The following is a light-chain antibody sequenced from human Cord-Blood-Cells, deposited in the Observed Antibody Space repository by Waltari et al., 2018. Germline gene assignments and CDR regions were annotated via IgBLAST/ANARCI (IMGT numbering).Light chain of an antibody. J-gene: IGLJ1*01. CDR2: DVS. Sequence: QSALTPPASVSGSPGQSITISCTGTSSDVGGYNYVSWYQQHPGKAPKLMIYDVSKRPSGVSNRFSGSKSGNTASLTISGLQAEDEADYYCSSYTSSSTLYVFGTGTKVTVL. V-gene: IGLV2-14*01. CDR3: SSYTSSSTLYV. CDR1: SSDVGGYNY.